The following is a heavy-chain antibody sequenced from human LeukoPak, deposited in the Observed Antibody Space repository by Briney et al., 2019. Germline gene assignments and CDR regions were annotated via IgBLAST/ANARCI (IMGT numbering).Heavy chain of an antibody. CDR2: MSGRGVST. V-gene: IGHV3-23*01. D-gene: IGHD2-15*01. CDR1: GFTFTNYA. CDR3: AKDCNGGNCYIDY. J-gene: IGHJ4*02. Sequence: PGGSLRFSCAASGFTFTNYAMSWVRQAPGKGLEWVSGMSGRGVSTYYADSVKGRFTISSDNSKNTLYLQMNSLRAEDTAIYYCAKDCNGGNCYIDYWGQGTLVTVAS.